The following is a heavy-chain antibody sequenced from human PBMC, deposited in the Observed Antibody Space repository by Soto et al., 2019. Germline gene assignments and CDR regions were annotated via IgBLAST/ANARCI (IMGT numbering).Heavy chain of an antibody. CDR1: GGSISSGDYY. Sequence: QVQLQESGPGLVXPSQTLSLTCTVSGGSISSGDYYWSWIRQPPGKGLEWIGYIYYSGSTYYNPSLKSRVTISVDTSKNQFSLKLSSVTAADTAVYYCAREGYXXSGSYRYFDLWGRGTLVTVSS. CDR3: AREGYXXSGSYRYFDL. D-gene: IGHD3-10*01. V-gene: IGHV4-30-4*01. CDR2: IYYSGST. J-gene: IGHJ2*01.